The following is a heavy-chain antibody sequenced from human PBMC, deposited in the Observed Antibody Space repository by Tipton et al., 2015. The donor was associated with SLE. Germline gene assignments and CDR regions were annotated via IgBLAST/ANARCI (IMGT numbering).Heavy chain of an antibody. J-gene: IGHJ3*02. V-gene: IGHV3-15*01. CDR2: IKSKTDGGTT. D-gene: IGHD7-27*01. CDR3: ARDPAGDSGDAFDI. Sequence: SLRLSCAASGFTFSNAWMSWVRQAPGKGLEWVGRIKSKTDGGTTDYAAPVKGRFTISRDDSKNTLYLQMNSLRAEDTAVYYCARDPAGDSGDAFDIWGQGTMVTVSS. CDR1: GFTFSNAW.